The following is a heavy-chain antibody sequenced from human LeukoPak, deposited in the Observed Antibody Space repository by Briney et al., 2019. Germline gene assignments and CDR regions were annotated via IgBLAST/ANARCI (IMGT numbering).Heavy chain of an antibody. CDR2: ISGSGSTI. Sequence: GGSLRLSCAASGFTFSSYAMSWVRQAPGKGLEWVSAISGSGSTIYYADSVKGRFTISRDNSKNTLYLQMNSLRAEDTAVYYCARARWLQYYFDYWGQGTLVTVSS. D-gene: IGHD5-24*01. J-gene: IGHJ4*02. CDR3: ARARWLQYYFDY. V-gene: IGHV3-23*01. CDR1: GFTFSSYA.